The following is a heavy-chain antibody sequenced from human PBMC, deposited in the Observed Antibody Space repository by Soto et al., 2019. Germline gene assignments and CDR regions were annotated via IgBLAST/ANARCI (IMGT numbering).Heavy chain of an antibody. J-gene: IGHJ6*02. CDR1: GFTFRNHA. CDR2: IAYDGRNA. CDR3: ERGDREDILVVVGARPGEYGIDI. D-gene: IGHD2-15*01. Sequence: QVQLVESGGGVVQPGGSLRLSCAASGFTFRNHAMHWVRQAPGKGLECLAVIAYDGRNAFYRDSVKGRFTISRDNSKNTLYLHMNSLRSEDTGVYYCERGDREDILVVVGARPGEYGIDIWGQGTTVTVSS. V-gene: IGHV3-30-3*01.